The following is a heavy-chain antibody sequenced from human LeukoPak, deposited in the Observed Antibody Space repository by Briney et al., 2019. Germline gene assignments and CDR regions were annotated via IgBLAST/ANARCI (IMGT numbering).Heavy chain of an antibody. CDR1: GFTFSSYG. CDR3: AKEAIPRENFDY. V-gene: IGHV3-30*18. J-gene: IGHJ4*02. CDR2: ISYDGSNK. Sequence: PGGSLRLSCAASGFTFSSYGMHWVRQAPGKGLEWVAVISYDGSNKYYADSVKGRFTISRDNSKNTLYLQMNSLRAEDTAVYYCAKEAIPRENFDYWGQGTLVTVSS.